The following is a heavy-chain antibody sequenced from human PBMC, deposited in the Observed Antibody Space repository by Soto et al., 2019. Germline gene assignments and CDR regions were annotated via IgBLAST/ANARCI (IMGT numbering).Heavy chain of an antibody. D-gene: IGHD2-2*01. CDR2: INPNSGGT. V-gene: IGHV1-2*04. J-gene: IGHJ6*02. CDR1: GYTFTGYY. CDR3: ARAGGGSSTSSDYYYGMDV. Sequence: QVQLVQSGAEVKKPGASVKVACKASGYTFTGYYMHWVRQAPGQGLEWMGWINPNSGGTNYAQKFQGWVTMTRDTSIITAYMELSRLRSDDTAVYYCARAGGGSSTSSDYYYGMDVWGQGTTVTVSS.